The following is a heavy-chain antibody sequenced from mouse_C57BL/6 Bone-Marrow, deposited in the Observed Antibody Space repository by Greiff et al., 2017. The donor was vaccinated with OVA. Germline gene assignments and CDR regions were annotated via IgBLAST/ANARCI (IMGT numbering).Heavy chain of an antibody. CDR3: ANYYGSRGAMDY. J-gene: IGHJ4*01. CDR1: GYTFTSYW. V-gene: IGHV1-55*01. CDR2: IYPGSGSN. Sequence: VKLQQPGAELVKPGASVKLSCKASGYTFTSYWLTWVKQRPGQGLEWIGDIYPGSGSNNYNEKFTSQATLTVDPSSSIVFLQLRSVTSEDSAVYYCANYYGSRGAMDYWGQGTAVTVSS. D-gene: IGHD1-1*01.